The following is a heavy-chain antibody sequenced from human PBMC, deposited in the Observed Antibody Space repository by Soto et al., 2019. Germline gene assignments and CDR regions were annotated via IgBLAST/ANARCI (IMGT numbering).Heavy chain of an antibody. J-gene: IGHJ6*02. V-gene: IGHV4-59*01. CDR1: GGSISSYY. CDR3: ARHYYGSGSYYNVGGWTDYGMDV. CDR2: IYYSGST. Sequence: KPSETLSLTCTVSGGSISSYYWSWIRQPPGKGLEWIGYIYYSGSTNYNPSLKSRVTISVDTSKNQFSLKLSSVTAADTAVYYCARHYYGSGSYYNVGGWTDYGMDVWGQGTTVTVSS. D-gene: IGHD3-10*01.